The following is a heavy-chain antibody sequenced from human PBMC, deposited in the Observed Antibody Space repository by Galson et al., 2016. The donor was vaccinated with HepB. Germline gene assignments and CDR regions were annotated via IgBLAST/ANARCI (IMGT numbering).Heavy chain of an antibody. J-gene: IGHJ6*02. CDR2: IIPIFDIT. CDR1: GGTFSNNA. Sequence: SVKVSCKASSGGTFSNNAISWVRQAPGQGLEWMGGIIPIFDITNYAQKFQGTVTITADESTSTAYMELSSLRSEDTAVYYCARDDSYGSYGMDVWGQGTTVTVSS. D-gene: IGHD5-18*01. CDR3: ARDDSYGSYGMDV. V-gene: IGHV1-69*13.